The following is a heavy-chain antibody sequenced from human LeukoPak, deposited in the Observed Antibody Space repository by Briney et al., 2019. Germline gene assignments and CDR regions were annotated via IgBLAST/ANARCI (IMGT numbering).Heavy chain of an antibody. Sequence: PSETLSLTCTVSGGSISSSNYYWGWIRQPPGKGLEWVSGINWNGGSTGYADSVKGRFTISRDNAKNSLYLQMNSLRAEDTALYHCARGAYSSSWYAWGVYDYWGQGTLVTVSS. V-gene: IGHV3-20*01. D-gene: IGHD6-13*01. CDR2: INWNGGST. CDR3: ARGAYSSSWYAWGVYDY. J-gene: IGHJ4*02. CDR1: GGSISSSNYY.